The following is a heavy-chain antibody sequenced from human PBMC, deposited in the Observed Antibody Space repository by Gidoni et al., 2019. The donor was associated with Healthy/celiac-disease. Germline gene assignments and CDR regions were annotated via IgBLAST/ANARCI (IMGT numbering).Heavy chain of an antibody. V-gene: IGHV4-34*01. Sequence: QVQLQQWGAGLLKPSETLSLTSAVYGGYFSGYYWSWIRQPPGKGLEWIGEINHSGSTTYNPSLKSRVTISVDTSKNQFSLKLSSVTAADTAVYYCARGPDVMAGPFDYWGQGTLVTVSS. J-gene: IGHJ4*02. CDR3: ARGPDVMAGPFDY. CDR2: INHSGST. D-gene: IGHD6-19*01. CDR1: GGYFSGYY.